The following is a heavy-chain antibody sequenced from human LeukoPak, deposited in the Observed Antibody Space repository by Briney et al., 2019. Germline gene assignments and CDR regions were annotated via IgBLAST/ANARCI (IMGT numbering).Heavy chain of an antibody. J-gene: IGHJ4*02. Sequence: GGSLRLSCAASGFTVSSNYMSWVRQAPGKGLEWVSVIYSGGSTYYADSVKGRFTISRHNSKNTLYLQMNSLRAEDTAVYYCAREDYVWGSYRSSGSDWGQGTLVTVSS. CDR1: GFTVSSNY. CDR2: IYSGGST. V-gene: IGHV3-53*01. D-gene: IGHD3-16*02. CDR3: AREDYVWGSYRSSGSD.